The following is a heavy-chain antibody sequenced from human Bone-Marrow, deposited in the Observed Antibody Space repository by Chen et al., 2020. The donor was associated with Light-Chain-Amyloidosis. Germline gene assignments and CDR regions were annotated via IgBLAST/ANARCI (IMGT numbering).Heavy chain of an antibody. CDR2: IVSEGEQ. CDR3: GRLRKAQLFRTQYFYYIDV. D-gene: IGHD6-13*01. J-gene: IGHJ6*03. V-gene: IGHV2-26*01. Sequence: QVTLKESGPVLVAPTETLTLTCTVSGFSLNTAKMGVTWIRQSPGQAPEWLAHIVSEGEQSYNTFRKSRLTVWSDTSKSQVVLTMANMDPRDTGTYLCGRLRKAQLFRTQYFYYIDVWGKGTTVTVSS. CDR1: GFSLNTAKMG.